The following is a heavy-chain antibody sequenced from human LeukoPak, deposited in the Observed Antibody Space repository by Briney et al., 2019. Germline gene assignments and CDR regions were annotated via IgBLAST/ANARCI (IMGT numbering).Heavy chain of an antibody. CDR2: IYPGDSDT. CDR3: ARPAYYYDSSGYYGYYFDY. V-gene: IGHV5-51*01. Sequence: GESLKISCKGSGYSFTSYWIAWVRQMPGKGLEWMGIIYPGDSDTRYSPSFQGQVTISADKSISTAYLQWSSLKASDTAMYYCARPAYYYDSSGYYGYYFDYWGQGTLVTVSS. D-gene: IGHD3-22*01. J-gene: IGHJ4*02. CDR1: GYSFTSYW.